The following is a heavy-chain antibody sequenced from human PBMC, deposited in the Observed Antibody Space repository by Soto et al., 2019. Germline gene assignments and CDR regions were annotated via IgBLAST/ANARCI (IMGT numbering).Heavy chain of an antibody. J-gene: IGHJ4*02. CDR2: IIPILDIA. D-gene: IGHD4-4*01. CDR3: AREAPPEQGYSNYYFDN. CDR1: GATFSRYS. Sequence: VASVKVSCKASGATFSRYSFTWVRQAPGQGLEWMGRIIPILDIANYAQNFQGRVTFTADESTSTAYMELASLISEDTAVYYCAREAPPEQGYSNYYFDNWAQGTLVTISS. V-gene: IGHV1-69*04.